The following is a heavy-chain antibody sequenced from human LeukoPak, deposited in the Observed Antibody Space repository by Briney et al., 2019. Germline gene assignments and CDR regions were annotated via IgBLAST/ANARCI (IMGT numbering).Heavy chain of an antibody. CDR1: GFTFSSYS. CDR2: ISSSSSYI. D-gene: IGHD1-26*01. J-gene: IGHJ4*02. Sequence: PGGSLRLSCAAPGFTFSSYSMNWVRQAPGKGLEWVSSISSSSSYIYYADSVKGRFTISRDNAKNSLYLQMNSLRAEDTAVYYCARDGVGATAVFDYWGQGTLVTVSS. CDR3: ARDGVGATAVFDY. V-gene: IGHV3-21*01.